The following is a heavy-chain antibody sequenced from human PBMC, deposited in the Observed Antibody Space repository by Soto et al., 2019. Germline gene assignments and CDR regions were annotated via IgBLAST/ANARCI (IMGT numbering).Heavy chain of an antibody. J-gene: IGHJ4*02. CDR3: ARGGIAAAAPPDY. Sequence: QVQLQESGPGLVKPSQTLSLTCTVSGGSISSGGYYWSWIRQHPGKGLEWIGYIYYSGSNYYNPSRKSRVTISVDTSKNQFSLKLSSVTAADTAVYDCARGGIAAAAPPDYWGQGTLVTVSS. CDR1: GGSISSGGYY. D-gene: IGHD6-13*01. CDR2: IYYSGSN. V-gene: IGHV4-31*03.